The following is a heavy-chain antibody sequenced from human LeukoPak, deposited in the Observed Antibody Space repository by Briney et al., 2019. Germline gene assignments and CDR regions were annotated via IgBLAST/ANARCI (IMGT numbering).Heavy chain of an antibody. CDR2: IYTSGST. Sequence: RTSETLSLTCTVSGGSISSGSYYWSWIRQPTGKGLEWIGRIYTSGSTNYNPSLKSRVTMSVDTSKNQFSLKLSSVTAADTAVYYCARGHSGGYGHWGQGTLVTVSS. J-gene: IGHJ4*02. D-gene: IGHD3-22*01. V-gene: IGHV4-61*02. CDR3: ARGHSGGYGH. CDR1: GGSISSGSYY.